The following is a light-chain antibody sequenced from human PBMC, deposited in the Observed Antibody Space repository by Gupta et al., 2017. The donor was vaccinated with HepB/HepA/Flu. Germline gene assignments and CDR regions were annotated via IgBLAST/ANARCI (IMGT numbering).Light chain of an antibody. J-gene: IGLJ2*01. V-gene: IGLV3-1*01. CDR3: QAWDSSVV. Sequence: SYELPQPPSVSVSPGQTASITCFGDKLGDKYACWYQQKPGQSPVLVIYQDSKRPSGIPERFSGSNSGNTATLTISGTQAMDEADYYCQAWDSSVVFGGGTKLTVL. CDR1: KLGDKY. CDR2: QDS.